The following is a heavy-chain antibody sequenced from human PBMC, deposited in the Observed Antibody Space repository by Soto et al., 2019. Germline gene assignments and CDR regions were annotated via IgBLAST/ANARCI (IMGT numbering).Heavy chain of an antibody. CDR2: IWYDGSNK. CDR3: ARDAWDTASTYYYYYGMDV. J-gene: IGHJ6*02. V-gene: IGHV3-33*01. CDR1: GFTFSSYG. D-gene: IGHD4-17*01. Sequence: GGSLRLSCAASGFTFSSYGMHWVRQAPGKGLEWVAVIWYDGSNKYYADSVKGRLTISRDNSKNTLYLQMNSLRAEDTAVYYCARDAWDTASTYYYYYGMDVWGQGTTVTVSS.